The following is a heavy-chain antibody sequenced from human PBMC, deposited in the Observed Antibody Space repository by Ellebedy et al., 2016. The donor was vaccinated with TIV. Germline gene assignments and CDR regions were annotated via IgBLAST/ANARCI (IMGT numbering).Heavy chain of an antibody. CDR1: GFTFSNYG. D-gene: IGHD6-19*01. J-gene: IGHJ3*01. Sequence: PGGSLRLSCAASGFTFSNYGMHWVRQAPGKGLEWVALISYAGTTKYYADSVRGRFTISRDNSKNRLYLQVSSLRAEDTAVYYCARAHSSGHDAFDFWGQGTMVTVSS. V-gene: IGHV3-30*03. CDR2: ISYAGTTK. CDR3: ARAHSSGHDAFDF.